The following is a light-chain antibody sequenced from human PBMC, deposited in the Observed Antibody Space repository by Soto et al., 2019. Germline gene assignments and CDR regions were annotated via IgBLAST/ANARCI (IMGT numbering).Light chain of an antibody. Sequence: PGERATLSCGASQNFGSTYLAWYQQKRGQAPRFLIYGASTRATGIPDRFSGSGSGTGFTLTISRLEPEDFALYYCQQYGRSPTTFGQGTKVDIK. CDR3: QQYGRSPTT. V-gene: IGKV3-20*01. J-gene: IGKJ1*01. CDR2: GAS. CDR1: QNFGSTY.